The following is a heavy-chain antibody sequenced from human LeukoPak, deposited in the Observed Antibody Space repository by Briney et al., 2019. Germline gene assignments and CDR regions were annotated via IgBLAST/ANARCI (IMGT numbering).Heavy chain of an antibody. CDR1: GYTFTTYW. Sequence: GESLRIPCQGSGYTFTTYWIGWVRQMPGKGLEWMGIIYPGDSETRYSPSFQGQVTISVDRSINTAYLQWSSLKASDTAVYYCARLSYFYDNSGYSYGMDVWGQGTTVTVSS. CDR2: IYPGDSET. CDR3: ARLSYFYDNSGYSYGMDV. D-gene: IGHD3-22*01. V-gene: IGHV5-51*01. J-gene: IGHJ6*02.